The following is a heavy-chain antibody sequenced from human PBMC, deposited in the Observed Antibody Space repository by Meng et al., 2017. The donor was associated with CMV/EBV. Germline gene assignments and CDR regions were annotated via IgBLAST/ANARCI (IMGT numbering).Heavy chain of an antibody. CDR1: GFTFSSYA. D-gene: IGHD1-26*01. CDR3: AKGSYHDY. V-gene: IGHV3-30*04. Sequence: GESLKISCAASGFTFSSYAMHWVRQAPGKGLEWVAVISYDGSNKYYADSVKGRFTISRDNSKNTLYLQMNSLRAEDTALYYCAKGSYHDYWGQGTLVTVS. J-gene: IGHJ4*02. CDR2: ISYDGSNK.